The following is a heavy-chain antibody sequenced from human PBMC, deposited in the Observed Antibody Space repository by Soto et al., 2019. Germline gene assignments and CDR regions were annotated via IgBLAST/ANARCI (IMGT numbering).Heavy chain of an antibody. D-gene: IGHD2-8*01. J-gene: IGHJ4*02. CDR3: AKAFTRGYCTNGVCFPVPYFDY. Sequence: GESLKISCAASGFTFSSYAMSWVRQAPGKGLEWVSAISGSGGSTYYADSVKGRFTISRDNSKNTLYLQMNSLRAEDTAVYYCAKAFTRGYCTNGVCFPVPYFDYWGQGTLVTVSS. CDR2: ISGSGGST. V-gene: IGHV3-23*01. CDR1: GFTFSSYA.